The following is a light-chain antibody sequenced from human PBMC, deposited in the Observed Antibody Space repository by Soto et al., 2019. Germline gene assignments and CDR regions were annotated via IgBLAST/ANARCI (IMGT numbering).Light chain of an antibody. V-gene: IGKV3-20*01. CDR1: QSVSSN. J-gene: IGKJ5*01. Sequence: EIVMTQSPATLSVSPGERATLSCRASQSVSSNLAWYQQKPGQAPRLLIFGASKRATGIPDRFTGSGSGRDFTLTISGLEHEDFAVYYCQQYGSSHLISFGQGTRLEIK. CDR2: GAS. CDR3: QQYGSSHLIS.